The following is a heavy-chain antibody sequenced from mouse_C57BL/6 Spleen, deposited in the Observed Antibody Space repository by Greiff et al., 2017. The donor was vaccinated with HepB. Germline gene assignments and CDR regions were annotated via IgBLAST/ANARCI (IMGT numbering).Heavy chain of an antibody. D-gene: IGHD1-1*01. CDR2: IYPGSGNT. CDR3: ARGYYGSSYDWYFDV. Sequence: QVQLQQSGAELVRPGASVKLSCKASGYTFTDYYINWVKQRPGQGLEWIARIYPGSGNTYSNEKFKGKATLTAEKSSSTAYMQLSSLTSEDSAVYFWARGYYGSSYDWYFDVWGTGTTVTVSS. J-gene: IGHJ1*03. CDR1: GYTFTDYY. V-gene: IGHV1-76*01.